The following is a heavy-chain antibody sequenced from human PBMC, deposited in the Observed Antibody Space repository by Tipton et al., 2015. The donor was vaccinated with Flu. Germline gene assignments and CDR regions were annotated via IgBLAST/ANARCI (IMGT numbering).Heavy chain of an antibody. D-gene: IGHD2-2*01. J-gene: IGHJ4*02. CDR1: GGSISSYY. CDR2: IYYSGST. CDR3: ARGDCSSTSCLDY. V-gene: IGHV4-59*01. Sequence: TLSLTCTVSGGSISSYYWSSIRQPPGKGLEWIGYIYYSGSTNYNPSLKSRVTISVDTSKNQFSLKLSSVAAADTAVYYCARGDCSSTSCLDYWGQGTLVTVSS.